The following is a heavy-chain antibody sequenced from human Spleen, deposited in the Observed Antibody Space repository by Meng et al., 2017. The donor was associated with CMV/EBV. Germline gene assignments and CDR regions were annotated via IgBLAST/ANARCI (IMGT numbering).Heavy chain of an antibody. CDR3: ARETRSFDFGVLNDP. CDR1: GGSIRRGDDF. J-gene: IGHJ5*02. Sequence: SGGSIRRGDDFWSWIRPSPGKGLEWIGYIYDSGTTYYNPSLKNRVTISVDTSKNQFSLNLTSVTAADTAVYYCARETRSFDFGVLNDPWGQGTLVTVSS. CDR2: IYDSGTT. V-gene: IGHV4-30-4*01. D-gene: IGHD3-3*01.